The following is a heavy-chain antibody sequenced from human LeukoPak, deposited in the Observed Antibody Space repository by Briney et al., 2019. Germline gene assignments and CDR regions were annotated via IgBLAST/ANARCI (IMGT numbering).Heavy chain of an antibody. CDR1: GFTFSSYE. D-gene: IGHD6-13*01. J-gene: IGHJ4*02. CDR3: ARDRGGSSSWFRFDY. CDR2: ISSSGSTI. V-gene: IGHV3-48*03. Sequence: GGSLRLSCAASGFTFSSYEMNWVRQAPGKGLEWVSHISSSGSTIYYADSVKGRFTISRDNAKNSMYLQMNSLRAEDTAVYYCARDRGGSSSWFRFDYWGLGTLVTVSS.